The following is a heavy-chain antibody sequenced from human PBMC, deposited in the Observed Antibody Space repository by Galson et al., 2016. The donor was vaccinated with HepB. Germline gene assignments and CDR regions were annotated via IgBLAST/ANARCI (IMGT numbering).Heavy chain of an antibody. Sequence: ASGFIFSTFTVNWVRQVPGKGLEWVSSISSSSLYIYYADSLRGRFTVSRDNSKNSLFLQMNSLGAEDTAIYYCARWSRGTGSSLDFWGQGTLVTVSS. J-gene: IGHJ4*02. V-gene: IGHV3-21*06. CDR1: GFIFSTFT. D-gene: IGHD3-10*01. CDR2: ISSSSLYI. CDR3: ARWSRGTGSSLDF.